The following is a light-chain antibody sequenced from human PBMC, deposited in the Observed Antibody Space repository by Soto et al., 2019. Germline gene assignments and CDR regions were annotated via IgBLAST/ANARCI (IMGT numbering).Light chain of an antibody. CDR1: SSDVGGYNY. CDR3: SSYKSSSTDV. CDR2: DVS. Sequence: QSVLTQPASVSGSPGQSIPISCTGTSSDVGGYNYVSWYQQHPGKAPKLMIYDVSNRPSGVSNRFSGSKSGNTASLTISGLQAEDEADYYCSSYKSSSTDVFGTGTKVTV. V-gene: IGLV2-14*01. J-gene: IGLJ1*01.